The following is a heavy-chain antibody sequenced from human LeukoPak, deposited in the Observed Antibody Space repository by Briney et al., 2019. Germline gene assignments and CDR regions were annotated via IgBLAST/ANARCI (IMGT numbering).Heavy chain of an antibody. CDR1: GYSFASYW. D-gene: IGHD3-10*01. CDR2: IYPVDSDT. V-gene: IGHV5-51*01. J-gene: IGHJ3*02. CDR3: ASLFRGGSGSYRAAFDI. Sequence: GESLKISCKGSGYSFASYWIGWVRQMPGKGLEWMGIIYPVDSDTRYSPSFQGQVTISVDKSISTANLQWNSLKASDTAMYYCASLFRGGSGSYRAAFDIWGQGTMVTVSS.